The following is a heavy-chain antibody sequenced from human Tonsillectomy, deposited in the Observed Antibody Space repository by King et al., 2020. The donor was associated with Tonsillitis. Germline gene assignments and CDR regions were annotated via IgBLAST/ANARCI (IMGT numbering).Heavy chain of an antibody. CDR1: GFTISSHW. CDR2: INTDGSST. D-gene: IGHD1-26*01. J-gene: IGHJ5*02. Sequence: VQLVESGGGLAQPGGSLRLSCAASGFTISSHWMHWVRQAPGKGLVWVARINTDGSSTSYADSVKGRFTISRDNAKNTLYLQTNSLRAEDTAVYYCARDVGSAYWFDPWGQGTLVTVSS. CDR3: ARDVGSAYWFDP. V-gene: IGHV3-74*01.